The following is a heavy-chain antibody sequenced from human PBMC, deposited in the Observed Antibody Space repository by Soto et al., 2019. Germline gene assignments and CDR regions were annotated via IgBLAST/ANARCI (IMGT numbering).Heavy chain of an antibody. CDR2: IKSKTDGGTT. Sequence: GGSLRLSCAASGFTFSNAWMNWVRQAPGKGLEWVGRIKSKTDGGTTDYAAPVKGRFTISRDDSKNTLYLQMNSLKTEDTAVYYCTTGFHIVVVTAMTYPSDAFDIWGQGTMVTVSS. V-gene: IGHV3-15*07. D-gene: IGHD2-21*02. J-gene: IGHJ3*02. CDR3: TTGFHIVVVTAMTYPSDAFDI. CDR1: GFTFSNAW.